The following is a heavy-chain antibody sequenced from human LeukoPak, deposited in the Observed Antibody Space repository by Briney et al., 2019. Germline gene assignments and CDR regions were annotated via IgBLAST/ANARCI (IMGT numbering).Heavy chain of an antibody. CDR2: ISGSDGST. V-gene: IGHV3-23*01. J-gene: IGHJ4*02. D-gene: IGHD2-2*01. Sequence: GGSLRLSCAASGFSFRSYPMSWVRQAPGKGLEWVSTISGSDGSTYYADSVKGRFTISRDNSKNTLYLQMNSLRAEDTAVYYCAKDLWDIVVVPAAILDYWGQGTLVTVSS. CDR1: GFSFRSYP. CDR3: AKDLWDIVVVPAAILDY.